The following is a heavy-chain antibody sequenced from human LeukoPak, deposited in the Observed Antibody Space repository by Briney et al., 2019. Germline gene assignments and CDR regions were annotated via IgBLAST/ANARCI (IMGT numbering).Heavy chain of an antibody. CDR1: GFIVSSNY. J-gene: IGHJ3*01. D-gene: IGHD5-24*01. Sequence: PGGSLRLSCPASGFIVSSNYMSWVRQAPGQGLEWGSIIYSGGSTYYADSVKGRFTISRDNSKDTLYLQMNSLRAEDTAIYYCARDIQLSTWGLGAMVTVSS. V-gene: IGHV3-53*01. CDR3: ARDIQLST. CDR2: IYSGGST.